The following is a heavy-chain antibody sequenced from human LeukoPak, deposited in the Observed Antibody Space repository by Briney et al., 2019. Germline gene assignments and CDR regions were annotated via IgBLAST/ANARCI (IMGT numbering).Heavy chain of an antibody. CDR2: ISWNSGSI. Sequence: GGSLRLSCAASGFTFDDYAMHWVRQAPGKGLEWVSGISWNSGSIGYADSVKGRFTISRDNAKNSLYLQMNSLRAEDTAVYYCARADGYTYRAFDIWGQGTMVTVSS. CDR3: ARADGYTYRAFDI. D-gene: IGHD5-24*01. CDR1: GFTFDDYA. V-gene: IGHV3-9*01. J-gene: IGHJ3*02.